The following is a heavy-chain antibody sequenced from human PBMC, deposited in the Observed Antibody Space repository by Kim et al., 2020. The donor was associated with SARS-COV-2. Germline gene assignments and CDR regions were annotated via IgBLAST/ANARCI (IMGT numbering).Heavy chain of an antibody. CDR2: IYHSGST. Sequence: SETLSLTCAVSGGSISSSNWWSWVRQPPGKGLEWIGEIYHSGSTNYNPSLKSRVTISVDKSKNQFSLKLSSVTAADTAVYYCARDGRIAVARNYYYYGMDVWGQGTTVTVSS. CDR1: GGSISSSNW. V-gene: IGHV4-4*02. J-gene: IGHJ6*02. CDR3: ARDGRIAVARNYYYYGMDV. D-gene: IGHD6-19*01.